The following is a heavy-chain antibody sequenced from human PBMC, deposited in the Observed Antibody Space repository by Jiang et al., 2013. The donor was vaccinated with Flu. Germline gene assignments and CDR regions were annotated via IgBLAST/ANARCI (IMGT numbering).Heavy chain of an antibody. CDR1: AGSISGYY. D-gene: IGHD5-12*01. V-gene: IGHV4-4*07. CDR3: ARGIYSGYVYFDY. Sequence: LKPSETLSLTCALSAGSISGYYWSWIRQPAGKGLEWIGRVYTSGSPNYNPSLKSRVTMSLDTSKNQFSLKLKLTSVTAADTAVYYCARGIYSGYVYFDYWGQGALVTVSS. CDR2: VYTSGSP. J-gene: IGHJ4*02.